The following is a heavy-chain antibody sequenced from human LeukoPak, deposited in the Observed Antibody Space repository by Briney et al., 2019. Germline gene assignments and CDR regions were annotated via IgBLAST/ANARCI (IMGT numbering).Heavy chain of an antibody. CDR1: GLRFSSYA. Sequence: PGGTLTVSYAASGLRFSSYASIWVRQAPGKGLEWVSSISPSSSYIHYADSAKGRFTISRDDAKNSLYLQMNSLRAEDTAVYYCARVVTYYSDSSGYAVDFWGQVALVTVSS. CDR2: ISPSSSYI. D-gene: IGHD3-22*01. CDR3: ARVVTYYSDSSGYAVDF. V-gene: IGHV3-21*01. J-gene: IGHJ4*02.